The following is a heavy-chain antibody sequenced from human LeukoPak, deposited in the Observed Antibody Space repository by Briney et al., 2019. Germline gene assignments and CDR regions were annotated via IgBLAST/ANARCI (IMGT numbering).Heavy chain of an antibody. D-gene: IGHD3-10*01. V-gene: IGHV3-7*01. CDR2: IDQEGGEQ. CDR1: GFNFSNYW. Sequence: PGGSLRLSCVVSGFNFSNYWMSWVRQAPGKGLEWVANIDQEGGEQNYVDSVTGRFSISRDNAKTSVYLQMNSLKVEDTAFYYCARSKAGGYWGQGTLVTVSS. CDR3: ARSKAGGY. J-gene: IGHJ4*02.